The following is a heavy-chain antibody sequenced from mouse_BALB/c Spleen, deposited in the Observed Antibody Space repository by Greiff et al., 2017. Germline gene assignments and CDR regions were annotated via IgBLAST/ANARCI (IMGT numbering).Heavy chain of an antibody. D-gene: IGHD2-4*01. Sequence: DVMLVESGGGLVKPGGSLKLSCAASGFTFSSYTMSWVRQTPEKRLEWVATISSGGSYTYYPDSVKGRFTISRDNAKNTLYLQMSSLKSEDTAMYYCTSYDYDGTWFAYWGQGTLVTVSA. CDR2: ISSGGSYT. J-gene: IGHJ3*01. CDR3: TSYDYDGTWFAY. V-gene: IGHV5-6-4*01. CDR1: GFTFSSYT.